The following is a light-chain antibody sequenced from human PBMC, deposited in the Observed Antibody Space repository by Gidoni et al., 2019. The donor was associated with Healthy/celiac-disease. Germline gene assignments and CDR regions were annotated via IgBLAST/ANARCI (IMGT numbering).Light chain of an antibody. CDR2: EVS. CDR3: SAYAGRNNVV. J-gene: IGLJ2*01. Sequence: QSALTQPPSASGSPGQSVTISCTGTSSDVGGYNYVSWYHKHPGKAPKLMLYEVSKRPSGVPDRFSGSKSGNTASLTVSGLQDEEEADYYCSAYAGRNNVVFGGGTKLTVL. CDR1: SSDVGGYNY. V-gene: IGLV2-8*01.